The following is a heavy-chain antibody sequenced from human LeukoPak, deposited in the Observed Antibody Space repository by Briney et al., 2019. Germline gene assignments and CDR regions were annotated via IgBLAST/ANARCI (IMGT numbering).Heavy chain of an antibody. CDR1: GFTFRSNG. D-gene: IGHD4/OR15-4a*01. J-gene: IGHJ4*02. CDR2: IWYDGSKK. V-gene: IGHV3-33*01. Sequence: GGSLRLSCAASGFTFRSNGMHWVPQAPGKGLEWVAVIWYDGSKKYYADSVKGRFTISRDNSKNTLDLQMDSLRAEDTAVYYCVRLDGATAFKLWGEGTLVTVSS. CDR3: VRLDGATAFKL.